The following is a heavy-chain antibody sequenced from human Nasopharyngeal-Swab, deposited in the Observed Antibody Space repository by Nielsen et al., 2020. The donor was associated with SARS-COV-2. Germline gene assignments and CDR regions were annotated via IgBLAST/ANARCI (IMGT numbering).Heavy chain of an antibody. CDR1: GYTFTSYW. Sequence: KVSCKASGYTFTSYWIGWVRQMPGKGLEWMGIIYPGDSDTRYSPSFQGQVTISADKSISTAYLQWSSLKASDTAMYYCARTYCGGDCLETFDYWGQGTLVTVSS. D-gene: IGHD2-21*02. V-gene: IGHV5-51*01. J-gene: IGHJ4*02. CDR2: IYPGDSDT. CDR3: ARTYCGGDCLETFDY.